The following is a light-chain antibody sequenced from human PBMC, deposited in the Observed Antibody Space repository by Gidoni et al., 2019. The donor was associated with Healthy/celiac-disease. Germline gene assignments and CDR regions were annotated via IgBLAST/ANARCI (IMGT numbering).Light chain of an antibody. Sequence: IQLTQSPSSLSASVGDRVPINCRASPSISSYLNWYQQKPGKAPKLLIYAASSLQSGVPSRFSGSGSGTDFTLTSSSLQPEDFATYYFQQSYSTPRTFGQXTKVEIK. CDR3: QQSYSTPRT. CDR2: AAS. CDR1: PSISSY. V-gene: IGKV1-39*01. J-gene: IGKJ1*01.